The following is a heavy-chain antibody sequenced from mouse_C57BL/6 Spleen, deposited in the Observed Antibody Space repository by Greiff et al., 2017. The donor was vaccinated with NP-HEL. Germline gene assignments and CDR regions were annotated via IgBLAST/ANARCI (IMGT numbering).Heavy chain of an antibody. J-gene: IGHJ4*01. CDR3: ARPLYYSNYGWYAMGY. V-gene: IGHV5-12*01. CDR2: ISNGGGST. D-gene: IGHD2-5*01. Sequence: EVQRVESGGGLVQPGGSLKLSCAASGFTFSDYYMYWVRQTPEKRLEWVAYISNGGGSTYYPDTVQGRFTISRDNAKNTLYLQMSRLKSEDTAMYYCARPLYYSNYGWYAMGYWGQGTSVTVSS. CDR1: GFTFSDYY.